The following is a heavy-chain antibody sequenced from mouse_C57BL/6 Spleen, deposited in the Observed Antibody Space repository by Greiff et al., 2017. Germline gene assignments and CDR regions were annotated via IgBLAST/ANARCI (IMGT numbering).Heavy chain of an antibody. J-gene: IGHJ2*01. V-gene: IGHV2-2*01. D-gene: IGHD2-1*01. Sequence: VHLVESGPGLVQPSQSLSITCTVSGFSLTSYGVHWVRQSPGKGLEWLGVIWSGGSTDYNAAFISRLSISKDNSKSQVFFKMNSLQADDTAIYYCARYIGYLLSYYFDYWGQGTTLTVSS. CDR2: IWSGGST. CDR3: ARYIGYLLSYYFDY. CDR1: GFSLTSYG.